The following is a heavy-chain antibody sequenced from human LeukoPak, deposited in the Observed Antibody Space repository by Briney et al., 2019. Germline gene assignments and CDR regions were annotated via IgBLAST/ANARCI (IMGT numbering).Heavy chain of an antibody. CDR2: INHSGST. D-gene: IGHD6-13*01. J-gene: IGHJ4*02. Sequence: PSETLSLTCAVYGGSFSGYYWSWIRQPPGKGLEWIGEINHSGSTYYNPSLKSRVTISVDTSKNQFSLKLSSVTAADTAVYYCARVRRSDSSSWSPTDYWGQGTLVTVSS. V-gene: IGHV4-34*01. CDR3: ARVRRSDSSSWSPTDY. CDR1: GGSFSGYY.